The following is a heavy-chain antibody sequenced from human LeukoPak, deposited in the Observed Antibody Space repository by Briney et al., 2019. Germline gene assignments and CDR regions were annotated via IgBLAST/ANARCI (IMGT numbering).Heavy chain of an antibody. CDR2: IYYSGST. CDR3: ARDQGNDYGDYGPLGYYGMDV. CDR1: GGSISSYY. J-gene: IGHJ6*02. Sequence: PSETLSLTCTVSGGSISSYYWSWIRQPPGKGLEWIGYIYYSGSTNYNPSLKSRVTISVDTSKNQFSLKLSSVTAADTAVYYCARDQGNDYGDYGPLGYYGMDVWGQGTTVTVSS. D-gene: IGHD4-17*01. V-gene: IGHV4-59*01.